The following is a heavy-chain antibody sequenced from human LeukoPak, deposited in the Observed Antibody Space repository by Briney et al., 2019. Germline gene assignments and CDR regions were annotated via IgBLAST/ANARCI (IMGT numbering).Heavy chain of an antibody. Sequence: GASVKVSCKVSGYTLTELSMHWVRQAPGKGLEWMGGFDPEDGETIYAQKFQGRVTMTEDTSTDTAYMELSSLRSEDTAVYYCATDLLSAIAAAKAYALDIWGQGTMVTVSS. D-gene: IGHD6-13*01. J-gene: IGHJ3*02. CDR1: GYTLTELS. CDR3: ATDLLSAIAAAKAYALDI. V-gene: IGHV1-24*01. CDR2: FDPEDGET.